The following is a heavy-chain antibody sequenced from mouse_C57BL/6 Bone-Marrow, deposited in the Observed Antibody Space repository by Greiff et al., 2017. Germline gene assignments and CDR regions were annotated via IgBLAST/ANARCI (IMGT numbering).Heavy chain of an antibody. D-gene: IGHD1-1*01. CDR2: IHPNSGST. CDR1: GYTFTSYW. Sequence: QVQLKQPGAELVKPGASVKLSCKASGYTFTSYWMHWVKQRPGQGLEWIGMIHPNSGSTTYNEKFKSKATLTVAKSSSTAYMQLSSLTSEDSAVYFCARQVYYYGSSYNYWGQGTTLTVSS. V-gene: IGHV1-64*01. CDR3: ARQVYYYGSSYNY. J-gene: IGHJ2*01.